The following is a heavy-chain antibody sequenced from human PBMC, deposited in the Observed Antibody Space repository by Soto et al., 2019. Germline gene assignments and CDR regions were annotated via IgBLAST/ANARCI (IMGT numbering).Heavy chain of an antibody. CDR2: IIPILGIA. CDR1: GGTFSSYT. CDR3: ATGYCSSTSCLYYYYYMDV. D-gene: IGHD2-2*01. J-gene: IGHJ6*03. V-gene: IGHV1-69*02. Sequence: GASVKVSCKASGGTFSSYTISWVRQAPGQGLEWMGRIIPILGIANYAQRFQGRVTITADKSTSTAYMELSSLRSEDTAVCYCATGYCSSTSCLYYYYYMDVWGKGTTVTVSS.